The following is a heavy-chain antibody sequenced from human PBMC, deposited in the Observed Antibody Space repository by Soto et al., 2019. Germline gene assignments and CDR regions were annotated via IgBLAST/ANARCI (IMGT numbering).Heavy chain of an antibody. CDR1: GGSISRGGYY. Sequence: SETLSLTCTVSGGSISRGGYYWSWIRQHPGKGLEWIGYIYYSGGTYYNPSLKSRVTISVDTSENQFSLRLSSVTAADTAVYYCARKDSGCADYKDVWGKGTTVTVSS. CDR3: ARKDSGCADYKDV. V-gene: IGHV4-31*03. CDR2: IYYSGGT. J-gene: IGHJ6*03. D-gene: IGHD5-12*01.